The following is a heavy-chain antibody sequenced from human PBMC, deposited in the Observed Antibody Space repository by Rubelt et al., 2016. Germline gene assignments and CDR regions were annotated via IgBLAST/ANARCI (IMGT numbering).Heavy chain of an antibody. Sequence: QVQLVQSGAEVKKPGASVKVSCKASGYTFTSYYMHWVRQAPGQGLEWMGWINPNSGGTNYAQKFQGRVTMTRETSISTAYMELSRLRSDDTAVYYWARDLASGSGWYESLGWFDPWGQGTLVTVSS. D-gene: IGHD6-19*01. CDR2: INPNSGGT. V-gene: IGHV1-2*02. CDR1: GYTFTSYY. J-gene: IGHJ5*02. CDR3: ARDLASGSGWYESLGWFDP.